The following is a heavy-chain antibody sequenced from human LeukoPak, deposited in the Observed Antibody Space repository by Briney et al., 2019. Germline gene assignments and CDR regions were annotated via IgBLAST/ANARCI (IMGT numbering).Heavy chain of an antibody. CDR1: GFSFSDSG. D-gene: IGHD6-13*01. CDR3: AKKTPGTYPFDY. V-gene: IGHV3-21*04. CDR2: VSASSAFI. Sequence: PGGSLRLSCAASGFSFSDSGMDWVRQAPGKGLEWVSSVSASSAFIWYADSVKGRFTISRDNAKNSLYLRMTSLRAEDTAVYYCAKKTPGTYPFDYWGQGTLVTVSP. J-gene: IGHJ4*02.